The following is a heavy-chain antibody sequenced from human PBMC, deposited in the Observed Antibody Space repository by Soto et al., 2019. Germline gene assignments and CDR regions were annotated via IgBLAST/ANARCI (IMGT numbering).Heavy chain of an antibody. V-gene: IGHV1-2*02. J-gene: IGHJ5*02. CDR3: AREEVFRITMDRGRWFDP. D-gene: IGHD3-10*01. Sequence: QIQLVQSGAEVKKPGASVKVSCRASGYTFTGYYLHWVRQAPGQGLEWMGWVNPISGDTNYAQKFQDRVIMTRDRTITTVHMELSRLRSYDTAVYYCAREEVFRITMDRGRWFDPWGQGTLVTVSS. CDR2: VNPISGDT. CDR1: GYTFTGYY.